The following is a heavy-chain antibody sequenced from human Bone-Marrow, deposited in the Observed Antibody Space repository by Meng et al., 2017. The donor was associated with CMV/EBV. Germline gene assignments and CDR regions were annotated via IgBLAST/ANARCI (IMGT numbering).Heavy chain of an antibody. D-gene: IGHD3-3*01. CDR2: ISSSSSTI. CDR1: GFTFSSYS. V-gene: IGHV3-48*04. J-gene: IGHJ6*02. Sequence: GESLKISCAASGFTFSSYSMNWVRQAPGKGLEWVSYISSSSSTIYYADSVKGRFTISRDNAKNSLYLQMNSLRAEDTAVYYCAKGGLYYDFWSGHALMDVWGQGTTVTFSS. CDR3: AKGGLYYDFWSGHALMDV.